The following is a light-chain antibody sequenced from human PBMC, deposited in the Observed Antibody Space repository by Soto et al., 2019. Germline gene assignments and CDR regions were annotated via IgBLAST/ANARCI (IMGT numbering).Light chain of an antibody. V-gene: IGKV1-39*01. CDR2: AAS. CDR3: QQTYSDFS. Sequence: DIQMTQSPSSLSASVGDRVTVTCRASQSISRYLNWYQQKPGNAPKLLIYAASSLQSLVPSRFSGSGSGTDFTLTISSLQPEDFATYYCQQTYSDFSFGGGTKVEIK. J-gene: IGKJ4*01. CDR1: QSISRY.